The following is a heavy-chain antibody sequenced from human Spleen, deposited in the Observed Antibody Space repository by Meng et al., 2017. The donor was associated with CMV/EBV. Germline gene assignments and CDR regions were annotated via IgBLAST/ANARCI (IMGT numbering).Heavy chain of an antibody. CDR3: AKDIGGGPAASYYYYYYGMDV. D-gene: IGHD2-2*01. V-gene: IGHV3-9*01. J-gene: IGHJ6*02. CDR1: GFTFDDYA. CDR2: ISWNSGSI. Sequence: SLKISCAASGFTFDDYAMHWVRQAPGKGLEWVSGISWNSGSIGYADSVKGRFTISRDNAKNSLYLQMNSLRAADTALYYCAKDIGGGPAASYYYYYYGMDVWGQGTTVTVSS.